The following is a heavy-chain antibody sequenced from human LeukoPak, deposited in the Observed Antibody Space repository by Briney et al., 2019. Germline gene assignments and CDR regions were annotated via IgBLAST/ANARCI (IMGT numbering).Heavy chain of an antibody. CDR3: AVLDYYGSGSYLSDGYYYYGMDV. V-gene: IGHV4-61*02. CDR1: GGSISSGSYY. D-gene: IGHD3-10*01. Sequence: RTSEPRSLTCTVSGGSISSGSYYWSWIRQPAGKGLEWIGRIYTSGSTNYNPSLKSRVTISVDTSKNQFSLKLSSVTAADTAVYYCAVLDYYGSGSYLSDGYYYYGMDVWGQGTTVTVSS. J-gene: IGHJ6*02. CDR2: IYTSGST.